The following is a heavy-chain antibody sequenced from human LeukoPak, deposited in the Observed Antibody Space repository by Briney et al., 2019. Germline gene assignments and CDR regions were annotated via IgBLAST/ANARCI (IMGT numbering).Heavy chain of an antibody. D-gene: IGHD1-26*01. J-gene: IGHJ5*02. CDR3: ARVMGARGWFDP. Sequence: GASVKVSCKASGYTFSNYDISWVRQAPGQGLEWMGWISAYNGNTNYAQKFQGRVTMTTDTSTTTAYMELRSLRSGDTAVYYCARVMGARGWFDPWGQGTLVTVSS. V-gene: IGHV1-18*01. CDR2: ISAYNGNT. CDR1: GYTFSNYD.